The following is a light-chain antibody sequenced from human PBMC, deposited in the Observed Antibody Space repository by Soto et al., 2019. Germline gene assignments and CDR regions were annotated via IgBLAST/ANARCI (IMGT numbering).Light chain of an antibody. CDR2: STF. Sequence: DIEMTQSPSSLSVSVGDRVTITSRASQGIGTDLGWYRQKPGRAPERLIYSTFTLYSGVPSRFSGTGSGTDFTLTISSLQPEDFATYFCQQAFSAEWTFGQGTKVDI. V-gene: IGKV1-39*01. CDR3: QQAFSAEWT. J-gene: IGKJ1*01. CDR1: QGIGTD.